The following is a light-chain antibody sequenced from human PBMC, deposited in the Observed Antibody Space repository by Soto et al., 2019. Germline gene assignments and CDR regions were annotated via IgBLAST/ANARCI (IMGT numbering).Light chain of an antibody. V-gene: IGLV2-14*03. CDR1: SSDVGGYNY. Sequence: QSALTQPASVSGSPGQSITISCTGTSSDVGGYNYVSWYQHHPGKAPKLIIYDVSNRPSGVSNRFSGSESGNTASLTISGLQPEDEADYYCSSYTTSNTRQIVFGTGTKLTVL. CDR2: DVS. J-gene: IGLJ1*01. CDR3: SSYTTSNTRQIV.